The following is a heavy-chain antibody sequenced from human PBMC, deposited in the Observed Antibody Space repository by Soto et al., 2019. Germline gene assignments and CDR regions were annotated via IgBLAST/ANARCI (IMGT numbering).Heavy chain of an antibody. V-gene: IGHV1-69*12. CDR1: GGTFRNSA. J-gene: IGHJ6*02. CDR2: IMPIFRTP. CDR3: ARDKDRLQLGGNYYYILDV. D-gene: IGHD5-12*01. Sequence: QVQLEQSGAEVKKPGSSVKVSCKASGGTFRNSAISWVRQAPGQGLEWMGGIMPIFRTPDYAQKFQGRVTVTADESTSTAYMELSGLRSDATAVYYAARDKDRLQLGGNYYYILDVWGQGTTVTVSS.